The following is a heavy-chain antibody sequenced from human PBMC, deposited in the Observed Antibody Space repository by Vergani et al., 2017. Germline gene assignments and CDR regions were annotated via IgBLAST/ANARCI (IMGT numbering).Heavy chain of an antibody. J-gene: IGHJ4*02. CDR3: ARDIVVVPAGRYFDY. CDR2: IIPIIRLA. Sequence: QVQLEQSGTEVKKPGSSVKVSCKVSGDIFNNYTVTWVRQAPGQGLEWMGRIIPIIRLATSAQKFQDRVKITGDTSTNTVYMEMNNLRSEDTAVYYCARDIVVVPAGRYFDYWGQGTLVTVSS. D-gene: IGHD2-2*01. CDR1: GDIFNNYT. V-gene: IGHV1-69*08.